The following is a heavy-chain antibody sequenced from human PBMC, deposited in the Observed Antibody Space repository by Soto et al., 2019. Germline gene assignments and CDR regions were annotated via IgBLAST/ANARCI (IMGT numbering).Heavy chain of an antibody. D-gene: IGHD3-22*01. CDR3: AGRWGSGYLRYYGMDV. J-gene: IGHJ6*02. Sequence: SETLSLTCTVSGGSISSYYWSWVRQPAGKGLEWIGRIYTSGSTNYNPSLKSRVTMSVDTSKNQFSLKLSSVTAADTAVYYCAGRWGSGYLRYYGMDVWGQGTTVTVSS. CDR2: IYTSGST. CDR1: GGSISSYY. V-gene: IGHV4-4*07.